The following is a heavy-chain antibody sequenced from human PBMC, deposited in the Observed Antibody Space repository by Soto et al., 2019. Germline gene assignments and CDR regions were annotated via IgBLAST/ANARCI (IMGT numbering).Heavy chain of an antibody. CDR1: GYTFTSYA. V-gene: IGHV1-3*01. CDR2: INAGNGNT. J-gene: IGHJ6*02. Sequence: ASVKVSCKASGYTFTSYAMHWVRQAPGQRLEWMGWINAGNGNTKYSQKFQGRVTITRDTSASTAYMELSSLRSEDTAVYYCARLMGQQLVTGNPYYYYGMDVWGQGTTVTVSS. CDR3: ARLMGQQLVTGNPYYYYGMDV. D-gene: IGHD6-13*01.